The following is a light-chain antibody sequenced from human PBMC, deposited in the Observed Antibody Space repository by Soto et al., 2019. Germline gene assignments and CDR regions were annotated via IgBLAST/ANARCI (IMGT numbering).Light chain of an antibody. J-gene: IGLJ3*02. CDR1: SSDVGHYDY. CDR3: SSYTTAYTQV. V-gene: IGLV2-14*01. Sequence: QSALTQPASVSGSPGQSITISCTGTSSDVGHYDYVSWYQQHPGKVPKLIISEVTTRPSGVSDRFSGSKSGNTASLTISRLQAEDEALYYCSSYTTAYTQVFGGGTKLTVL. CDR2: EVT.